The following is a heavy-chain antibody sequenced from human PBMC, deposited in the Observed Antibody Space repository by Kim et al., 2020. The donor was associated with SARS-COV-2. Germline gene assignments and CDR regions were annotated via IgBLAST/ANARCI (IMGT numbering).Heavy chain of an antibody. J-gene: IGHJ6*04. CDR1: GFIFSSYS. V-gene: IGHV3-21*01. CDR3: ATPSVV. CDR2: IGSRPNYL. Sequence: GGSLRLSCVASGFIFSSYSMNWVRQAPGKGLEWVSSIGSRPNYLYYADSVKGRFTVSRDNTKNSLSLEMNSLRAEDTGVYFCATPSVVWGKGTTVVVSS.